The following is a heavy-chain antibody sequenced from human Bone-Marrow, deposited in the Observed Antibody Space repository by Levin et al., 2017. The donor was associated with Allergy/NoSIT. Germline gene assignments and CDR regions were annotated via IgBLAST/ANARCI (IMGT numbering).Heavy chain of an antibody. V-gene: IGHV3-23*01. CDR2: ISGSGGST. CDR1: GFTFSSYA. J-gene: IGHJ4*02. CDR3: AKGELAAAGTVDY. D-gene: IGHD6-13*01. Sequence: GESLKISCAASGFTFSSYAMSWVRQAPGKGLEWVSAISGSGGSTYYADSVKGRFTISRDNSKNTLYLQMNSLRAEDTAVYYCAKGELAAAGTVDYWGQGTLVTVSS.